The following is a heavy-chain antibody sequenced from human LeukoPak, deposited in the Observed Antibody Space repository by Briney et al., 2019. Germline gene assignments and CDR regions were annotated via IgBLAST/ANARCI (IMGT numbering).Heavy chain of an antibody. Sequence: ASLKVSCTASGYTFTGYYMHWVRQAPGQGLEWMGWINPNTGGTNYAQKFQGRVTMTRDTSISTAYMELSRLRSDDTAVYYCARERTLTSCYDYWGQGTLVTVSS. V-gene: IGHV1-2*02. CDR3: ARERTLTSCYDY. J-gene: IGHJ4*02. CDR1: GYTFTGYY. D-gene: IGHD2-15*01. CDR2: INPNTGGT.